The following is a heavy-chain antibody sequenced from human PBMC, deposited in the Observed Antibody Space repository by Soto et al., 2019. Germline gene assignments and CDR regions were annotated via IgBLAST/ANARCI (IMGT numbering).Heavy chain of an antibody. CDR1: GGSISGYY. Sequence: SETLSLTCTVSGGSISGYYWSWIRQPPGKGLEWIGYLYNTGSTIYNPSLESRVTISVDTSKNQFSLKLNSVTAADTAVYYCARDLWGYCGTDCYPLDVWGPGTTVT. V-gene: IGHV4-59*01. CDR2: LYNTGST. J-gene: IGHJ6*02. D-gene: IGHD2-21*02. CDR3: ARDLWGYCGTDCYPLDV.